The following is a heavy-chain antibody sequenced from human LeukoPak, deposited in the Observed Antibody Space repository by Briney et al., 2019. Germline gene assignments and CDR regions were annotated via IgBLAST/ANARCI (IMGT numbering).Heavy chain of an antibody. J-gene: IGHJ6*03. D-gene: IGHD3-10*01. CDR3: AKENYYGTGLYYYFYMDV. CDR2: ISGSGGIT. Sequence: GRCLRLSRAASGFTFSRYAMSWVRQAPGKGLEWVSSISGSGGITYHADSLKGRFTISRDNSKNTLYLQMNSLRAEDTAVYYCAKENYYGTGLYYYFYMDVWGEGTTVTISS. CDR1: GFTFSRYA. V-gene: IGHV3-23*01.